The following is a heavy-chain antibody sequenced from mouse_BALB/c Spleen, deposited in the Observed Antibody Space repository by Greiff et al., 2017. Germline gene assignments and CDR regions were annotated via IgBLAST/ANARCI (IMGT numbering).Heavy chain of an antibody. CDR2: ISDGGSYT. D-gene: IGHD4-1*01. J-gene: IGHJ4*01. V-gene: IGHV5-4*02. CDR3: ARDVGRGAMDY. Sequence: EVKLMESGGGLVKPGGSLKLSCAASGFTFSDYYMYWVRQTPEKRLEWVATISDGGSYTYYPDSVKGRFTISRDNAKNNLYLQMSSLKSEDTAMYYCARDVGRGAMDYWGQGTSVTVSS. CDR1: GFTFSDYY.